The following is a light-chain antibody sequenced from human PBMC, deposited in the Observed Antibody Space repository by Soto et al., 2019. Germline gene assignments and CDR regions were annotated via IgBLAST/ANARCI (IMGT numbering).Light chain of an antibody. Sequence: DIQLTQSPSFLSAFVGDRVTITCRASQGISSSLAWYQQKPGEAPKLLIYAASTLQSGVPPRFSGSGSGTEIILTSSILQPEDFACDYCKNLANFPLTFGQGTRLEMK. CDR2: AAS. J-gene: IGKJ5*01. CDR3: KNLANFPLT. CDR1: QGISSS. V-gene: IGKV1-9*01.